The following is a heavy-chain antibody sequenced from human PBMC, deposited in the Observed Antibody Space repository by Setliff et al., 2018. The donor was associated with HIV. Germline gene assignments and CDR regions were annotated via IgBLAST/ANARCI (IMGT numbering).Heavy chain of an antibody. J-gene: IGHJ4*02. CDR3: ARVRLYNAALDY. Sequence: GGSLRLSCAASGFTLSDHFMAWVRQAPGKGLEWVSTIYSGGSTYHADSVKGRFTLSRDSSKNTLSLQMNSLRPEDTAVYYCARVRLYNAALDYWGQGTLVTVS. V-gene: IGHV3-53*05. CDR1: GFTLSDHF. CDR2: IYSGGST. D-gene: IGHD3-10*01.